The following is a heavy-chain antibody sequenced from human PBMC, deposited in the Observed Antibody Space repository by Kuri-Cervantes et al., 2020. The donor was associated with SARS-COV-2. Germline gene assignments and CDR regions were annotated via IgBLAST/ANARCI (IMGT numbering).Heavy chain of an antibody. CDR3: AKTLGRVRGVFFYYYGMDL. CDR2: ISSSGSTL. CDR1: GFTFSSYE. J-gene: IGHJ6*02. V-gene: IGHV3-48*03. D-gene: IGHD3-10*01. Sequence: GGSLRLSCEASGFTFSSYEMNRFRQAPGKGLDWVSYISSSGSTLYYAVSVQGRFNISRDNPKNALYLQMNSLRAKGMAVYYCAKTLGRVRGVFFYYYGMDLWGQGTTVTVSS.